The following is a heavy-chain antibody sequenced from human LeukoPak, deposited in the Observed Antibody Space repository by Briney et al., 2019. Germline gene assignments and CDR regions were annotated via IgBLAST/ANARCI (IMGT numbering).Heavy chain of an antibody. CDR2: INGDNGNT. V-gene: IGHV1-3*01. J-gene: IGHJ4*02. CDR1: GYNFPSYT. Sequence: ASVKVSRKTSGYNFPSYTMHWLRQAPGQSPEWMGSINGDNGNTRYSEKFQDRVTFTRNTSASSAYMELSSLRFEDTAVYYCARSSSGTYHYWGQGTLVTVSS. CDR3: ARSSSGTYHY. D-gene: IGHD3-10*01.